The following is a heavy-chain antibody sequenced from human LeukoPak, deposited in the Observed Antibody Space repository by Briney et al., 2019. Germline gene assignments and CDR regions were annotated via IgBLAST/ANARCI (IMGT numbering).Heavy chain of an antibody. V-gene: IGHV4-4*09. J-gene: IGHJ6*03. D-gene: IGHD3-10*01. CDR2: IYTSGST. CDR1: GGSISSYY. CDR3: AREINRGLYYYYMDV. Sequence: SETLSLTCTVSGGSISSYYWSWIRQPPGKGLEWVGYIYTSGSTNYNPSLKSRVTISVDTSKNQFSLKLSSVTAADTAVYYCAREINRGLYYYYMDVWGKGTTVTVSS.